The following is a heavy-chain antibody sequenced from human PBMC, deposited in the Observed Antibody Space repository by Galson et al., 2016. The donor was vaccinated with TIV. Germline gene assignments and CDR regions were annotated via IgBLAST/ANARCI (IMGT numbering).Heavy chain of an antibody. V-gene: IGHV3-23*01. CDR2: VTGRSRST. CDR3: ARTTPPPVSSNGWNDAFDF. Sequence: SLRLSCAASGFTFSGYAMSWVRQAPGKGLEWVSVVTGRSRSTHYADSVRGRFTISRDNSRNTLSLRMNSLRVEDTAVYFCARTTPPPVSSNGWNDAFDFWGRGTMVTVSS. CDR1: GFTFSGYA. J-gene: IGHJ3*01. D-gene: IGHD6-19*01.